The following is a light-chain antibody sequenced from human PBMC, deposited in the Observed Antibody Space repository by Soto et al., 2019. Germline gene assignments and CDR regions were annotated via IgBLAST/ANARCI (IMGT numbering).Light chain of an antibody. CDR1: SADVGGYIY. J-gene: IGLJ2*01. CDR3: AVWDDNLNSVV. CDR2: EVS. V-gene: IGLV2-14*01. Sequence: QSVLTQPASVSGSPGQSITISCSGTSADVGGYIYVSWYLQYPGKAPKLMIYEVSNRPSGVSNRFSGSKSGNTASLTISGLRAEDEADYYCAVWDDNLNSVVFGGGTKVTVL.